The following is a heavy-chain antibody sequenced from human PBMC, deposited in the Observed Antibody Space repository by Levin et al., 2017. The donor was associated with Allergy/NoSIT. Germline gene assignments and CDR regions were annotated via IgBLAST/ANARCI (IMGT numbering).Heavy chain of an antibody. CDR3: AREADENSGYFFDY. V-gene: IGHV1-18*01. CDR2: ISIYNDNT. D-gene: IGHD3-22*01. Sequence: ASVKVSCKTSVYTFTYFGVSWVRQAPGQGLEWMGWISIYNDNTIYAQKFQGRVAMTADTSTRTVYMELRSLRSDDTAVYYCAREADENSGYFFDYWGQGTLVTVSS. CDR1: VYTFTYFG. J-gene: IGHJ4*02.